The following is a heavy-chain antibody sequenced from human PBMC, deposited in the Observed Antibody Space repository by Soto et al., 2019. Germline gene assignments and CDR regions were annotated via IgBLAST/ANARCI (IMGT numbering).Heavy chain of an antibody. J-gene: IGHJ4*02. CDR2: IYYSGST. CDR3: AGFVVPASRNSDFDY. CDR1: GISVSTSDYY. V-gene: IGHV4-39*01. D-gene: IGHD2-15*01. Sequence: SETLSLTCTVSGISVSTSDYYWGWVRQPPGKGLDWIGNIYYSGSTLYNPSLRSRVTLSVDTSKNQFSLRLNSVTAADTAVYFCAGFVVPASRNSDFDYWRQGTLATVSS.